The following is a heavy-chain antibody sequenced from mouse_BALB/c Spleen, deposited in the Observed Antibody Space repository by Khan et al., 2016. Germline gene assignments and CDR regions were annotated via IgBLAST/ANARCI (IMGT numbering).Heavy chain of an antibody. CDR2: ISYDGSN. CDR1: GYSITSGYN. Sequence: EVQLQESGPGLVKPSQSLSLTCPVTGYSITSGYNWNWIRQFPGNKLEWMGYISYDGSNKYNASLKNRISITRDTSKNQFFLQLNSVTTEDTVTYYSPTIRRYNYGRRIWYFDVWVAGTTVSVSA. J-gene: IGHJ1*01. D-gene: IGHD1-1*01. CDR3: PTIRRYNYGRRIWYFDV. V-gene: IGHV3-6*02.